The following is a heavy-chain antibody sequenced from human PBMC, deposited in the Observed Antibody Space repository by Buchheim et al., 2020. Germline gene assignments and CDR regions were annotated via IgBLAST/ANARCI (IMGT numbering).Heavy chain of an antibody. J-gene: IGHJ4*02. CDR1: GYTFTSYY. D-gene: IGHD6-19*01. V-gene: IGHV1-46*01. CDR2: INPSGGSK. CDR3: ARATYSSGWLDY. Sequence: QVQLVQSGAEVKKPGASVKVSCKASGYTFTSYYMHWVRQAPGQGLEWMGIINPSGGSKSYAQKFQGRVTMTRDTYTRPGTMELSSLRSEDTAVYYCARATYSSGWLDYWGQGTL.